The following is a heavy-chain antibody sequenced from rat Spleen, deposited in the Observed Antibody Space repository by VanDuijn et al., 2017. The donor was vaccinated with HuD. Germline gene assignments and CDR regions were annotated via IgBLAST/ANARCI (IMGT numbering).Heavy chain of an antibody. CDR3: VRHGYTDYFDY. Sequence: EVQLVESGGGLVQPGRSLKLSCAASGFTFSDYGMAWVRQAPTKGLEWVATISYDGSSTYYPDSVKGRFTISRDNTKSTLYLQMDSLKSEDTASYYCVRHGYTDYFDYWGQGVMVTVSS. V-gene: IGHV5-29*01. D-gene: IGHD1-9*01. J-gene: IGHJ2*01. CDR2: ISYDGSST. CDR1: GFTFSDYG.